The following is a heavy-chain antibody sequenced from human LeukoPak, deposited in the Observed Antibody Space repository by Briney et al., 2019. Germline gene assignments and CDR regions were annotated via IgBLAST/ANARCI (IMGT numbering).Heavy chain of an antibody. J-gene: IGHJ4*02. D-gene: IGHD2-15*01. CDR2: IYHSGST. CDR1: GGSISSSNW. Sequence: SETLSLTCAVSGGSISSSNWWIWVRQPSGKGLEWIGEIYHSGSTNYNPSLKSRVTISVDKSKNQFSLKLTSVTAADTAVYYCARGPYCSGGSCHFDYWGQGTLVTVSS. V-gene: IGHV4-4*02. CDR3: ARGPYCSGGSCHFDY.